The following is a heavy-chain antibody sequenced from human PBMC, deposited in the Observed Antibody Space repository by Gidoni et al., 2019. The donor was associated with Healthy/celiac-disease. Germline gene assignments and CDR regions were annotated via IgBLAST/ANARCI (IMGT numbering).Heavy chain of an antibody. CDR1: GRSISSHY. D-gene: IGHD3-10*01. Sequence: QVQLPESGPGLVTPSEPLSLTCPVSGRSISSHYWSWSRQPPGKGLAWIGYIYYSGSTNYNPSLKSRVTISVDTSKNQFSLKLSSVTAADTAVYYCARDQPDVLLWFGELGAFDIWGQGTMVTVSS. V-gene: IGHV4-59*11. CDR2: IYYSGST. CDR3: ARDQPDVLLWFGELGAFDI. J-gene: IGHJ3*02.